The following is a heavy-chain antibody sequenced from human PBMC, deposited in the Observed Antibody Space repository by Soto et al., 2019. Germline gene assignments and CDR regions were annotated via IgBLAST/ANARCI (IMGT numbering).Heavy chain of an antibody. D-gene: IGHD6-6*01. CDR2: INAGNGNT. CDR3: ARDIEEQLASYYYYYGMDV. Sequence: GASVKVSCKASGYTFTSYAMHWVRQAPGQRLEWMGWINAGNGNTKYSQKFQGRVTITRDTSASTAYMELSSLRSEDTAVYYCARDIEEQLASYYYYYGMDVWGQGTTVTVSS. CDR1: GYTFTSYA. J-gene: IGHJ6*02. V-gene: IGHV1-3*01.